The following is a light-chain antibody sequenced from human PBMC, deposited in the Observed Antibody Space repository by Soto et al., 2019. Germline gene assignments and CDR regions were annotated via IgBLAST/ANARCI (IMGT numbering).Light chain of an antibody. V-gene: IGLV1-40*01. CDR3: QSYASSLSVV. J-gene: IGLJ2*01. CDR1: SSNIGAGYD. CDR2: GNS. Sequence: QSVLTQPPSVSGAPGQRVTISCTGRSSNIGAGYDVHWYQQLPGTAPKLLIYGNSNRPSGVPDRFSGSKSGTSASLAITGLQAEDEADYYCQSYASSLSVVFGGGPKLTV.